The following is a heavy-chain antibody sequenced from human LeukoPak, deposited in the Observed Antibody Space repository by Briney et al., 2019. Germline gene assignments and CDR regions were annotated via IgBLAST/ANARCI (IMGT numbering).Heavy chain of an antibody. J-gene: IGHJ5*01. CDR3: ARTTYSSGWFDY. CDR1: GYTFTGYY. Sequence: ASVKVSCKASGYTFTGYYMHWVRQAPGQGLEWMGWINPNSGGTNYAQKFQGRVTMTRDTSISTAYMELSRLRSDDTAVYYRARTTYSSGWFDYWGQGTLVTVSS. D-gene: IGHD6-19*01. CDR2: INPNSGGT. V-gene: IGHV1-2*02.